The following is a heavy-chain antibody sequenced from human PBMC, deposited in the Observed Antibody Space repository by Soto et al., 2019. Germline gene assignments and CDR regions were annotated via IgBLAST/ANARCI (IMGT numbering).Heavy chain of an antibody. CDR1: GFTFSNVW. CDR3: TPLALKYSSGWYEFSD. D-gene: IGHD6-19*01. J-gene: IGHJ4*02. V-gene: IGHV3-15*07. Sequence: EVQLVESGGGLVKPGGSLRLSCAASGFTFSNVWMNWVRQAPGKGREWVGRIISKTDGGTTDYAAPVKGRFTISRDDSKNTLYLQMNSLKTEDTAVYYCTPLALKYSSGWYEFSDWGQGTLVTVSS. CDR2: IISKTDGGTT.